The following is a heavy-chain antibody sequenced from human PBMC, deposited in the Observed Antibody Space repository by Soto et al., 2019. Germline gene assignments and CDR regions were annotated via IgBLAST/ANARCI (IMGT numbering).Heavy chain of an antibody. V-gene: IGHV1-69*01. J-gene: IGHJ4*02. CDR3: ARGGSGSVSLKEF. CDR1: GGLFSSYA. CDR2: IIPVFDTV. D-gene: IGHD3-22*01. Sequence: QGQLVQSGAEVKKTGSSVKVSCKDTGGLFSSYAVSWVRQASGQGLEWMGGIIPVFDTVYYAQKVHGRGTITADESTNTAYMELRSLRSEDTAMYCCARGGSGSVSLKEFGGQGPLVPVSS.